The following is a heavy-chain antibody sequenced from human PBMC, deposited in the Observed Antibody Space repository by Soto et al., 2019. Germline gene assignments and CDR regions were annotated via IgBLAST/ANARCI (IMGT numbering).Heavy chain of an antibody. CDR1: GGSISGSY. CDR3: ARDSRSTVTMFDY. J-gene: IGHJ4*02. D-gene: IGHD4-17*01. Sequence: QVQLQESGPGLVKPSETLSLTCTVSGGSISGSYWSWIRQPPGKGLEWIGYIYYSGSTNYNPSLKSRVTISVDTSKNQFSLKLSSETAADTAVYYCARDSRSTVTMFDYWGQGTLVTVSS. CDR2: IYYSGST. V-gene: IGHV4-59*01.